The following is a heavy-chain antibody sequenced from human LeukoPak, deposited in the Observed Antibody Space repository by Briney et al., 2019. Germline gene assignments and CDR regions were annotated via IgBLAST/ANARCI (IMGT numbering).Heavy chain of an antibody. Sequence: SETLSLTCTVSGGSISSYYWSWIRQPPGKGLEGIGYIYYSGSTNYNPSLKSRVTISVDTSKNQFSLKLSSVTAADTAVYYCARGSWRATYYYDSSGYSTFDYWGQGTLVTVSS. CDR1: GGSISSYY. V-gene: IGHV4-59*01. CDR2: IYYSGST. J-gene: IGHJ4*02. D-gene: IGHD3-22*01. CDR3: ARGSWRATYYYDSSGYSTFDY.